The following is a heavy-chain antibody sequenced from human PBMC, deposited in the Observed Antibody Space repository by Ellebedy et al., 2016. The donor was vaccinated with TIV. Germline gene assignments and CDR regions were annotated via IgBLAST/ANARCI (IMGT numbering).Heavy chain of an antibody. CDR3: ARDSSGYYERPDAFDI. V-gene: IGHV4-61*08. D-gene: IGHD3-22*01. J-gene: IGHJ3*02. CDR1: GGSISSGGYY. Sequence: SETLSLTXAVSGGSISSGGYYWSWIRQPPGKGLEWIGYIYYSGSTNYNPSLKSRVTISVDTSKNQFSLKLSSVTAADTAVYYCARDSSGYYERPDAFDIWGQGTMVTVSS. CDR2: IYYSGST.